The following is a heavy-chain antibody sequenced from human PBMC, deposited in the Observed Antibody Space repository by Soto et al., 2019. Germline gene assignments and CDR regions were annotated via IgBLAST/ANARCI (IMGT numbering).Heavy chain of an antibody. CDR2: ISSSSYI. Sequence: GGSLRLSCAASGFTFSSYSMNWVRQAPGKGLEWVSSISSSSYIYYADSVKGRFTISRDNAKNSLYLQMNSLRAEDTAVYYCARDCYDSSGSNYYYYGMDVWGQGTTVTVSS. V-gene: IGHV3-21*01. D-gene: IGHD3-22*01. CDR3: ARDCYDSSGSNYYYYGMDV. CDR1: GFTFSSYS. J-gene: IGHJ6*02.